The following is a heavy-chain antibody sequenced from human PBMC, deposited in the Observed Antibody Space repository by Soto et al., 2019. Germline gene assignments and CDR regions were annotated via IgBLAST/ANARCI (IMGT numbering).Heavy chain of an antibody. V-gene: IGHV3-73*02. CDR1: GFTFSGSA. J-gene: IGHJ4*02. CDR3: TIGYCSTTSCFSPSFDY. CDR2: IRSKANSYAT. Sequence: EVQLVESGGGLVQPGGSLKLSCAASGFTFSGSAMHWVRQASGKGLEWVGRIRSKANSYATAYAASVKGRFTISRDDSKNTAYLQMNSLKTEDTAVYYCTIGYCSTTSCFSPSFDYWGQGTLVTVSS. D-gene: IGHD2-2*01.